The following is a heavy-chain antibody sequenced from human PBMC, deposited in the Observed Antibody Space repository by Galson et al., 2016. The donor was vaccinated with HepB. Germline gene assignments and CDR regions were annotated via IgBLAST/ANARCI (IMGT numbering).Heavy chain of an antibody. J-gene: IGHJ5*02. CDR2: IYYSGST. V-gene: IGHV4-31*03. Sequence: TLSLTCTVSGGSISSAAYYWSWIRQHPGKGLEWIGYIYYSGSTCSNPSLKSRLTISVDTSKNQFSLKLSSVTAADTAVYYCARTARWEATGGGWFDPWGQGTLVTVSS. CDR1: GGSISSAAYY. D-gene: IGHD3-16*01. CDR3: ARTARWEATGGGWFDP.